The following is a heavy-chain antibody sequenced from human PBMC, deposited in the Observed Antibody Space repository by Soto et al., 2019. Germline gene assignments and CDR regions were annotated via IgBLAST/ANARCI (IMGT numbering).Heavy chain of an antibody. D-gene: IGHD4-4*01. CDR1: GFTFSSYA. CDR2: ISGGGGRT. Sequence: EVQLLESGGGLVQPGGSLRLSCAASGFTFSSYAMSWVRQAPGKGLEWVSGISGGGGRTYYADSVKGRFTISRDNSKNTLYVQMNGLRAGDAAVYYCTYSDASDIWGQGTMVAVSS. CDR3: TYSDASDI. J-gene: IGHJ3*02. V-gene: IGHV3-23*01.